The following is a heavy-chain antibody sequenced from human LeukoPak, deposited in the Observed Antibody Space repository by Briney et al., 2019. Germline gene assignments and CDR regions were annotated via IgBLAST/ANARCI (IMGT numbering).Heavy chain of an antibody. Sequence: ASVKVSCKASGYTFTSYGISWVRQAPGQGLEWMGWISAYNGNTNYAQKFQGRVTMTRDMSTSTVYMELSSLRSEDTAVYYCARGGFLEWLWLDYWGQGTLVTVSS. J-gene: IGHJ4*02. CDR1: GYTFTSYG. D-gene: IGHD3-3*01. CDR2: ISAYNGNT. CDR3: ARGGFLEWLWLDY. V-gene: IGHV1-18*01.